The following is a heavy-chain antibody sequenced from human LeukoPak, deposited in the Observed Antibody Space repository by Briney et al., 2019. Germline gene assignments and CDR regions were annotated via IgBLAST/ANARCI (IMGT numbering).Heavy chain of an antibody. V-gene: IGHV4-59*01. Sequence: SETLSLTCTVSGGSISSYYWSWIRQPPGKGLEWIGYIYYSGSTNYNPSLKSRVTISVDTSKNQFSLKLSSVTAADTAVYYCARGEFRDYYASSGYYYFGYWGQGTLVTVSS. CDR2: IYYSGST. J-gene: IGHJ4*02. D-gene: IGHD3-22*01. CDR1: GGSISSYY. CDR3: ARGEFRDYYASSGYYYFGY.